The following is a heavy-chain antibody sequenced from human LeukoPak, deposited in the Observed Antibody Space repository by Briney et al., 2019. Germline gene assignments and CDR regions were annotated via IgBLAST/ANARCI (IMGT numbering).Heavy chain of an antibody. Sequence: GGSLRLSCAASGFTFDDYAMHWDRQAPGKGLEWVSAISGSGGSTYYADSVKGRFTISRDNSKNTLYLQMNSLRAEDTAVYYCAKGTFWSGYYADYFDYWGQGTLVTVSS. J-gene: IGHJ4*02. CDR3: AKGTFWSGYYADYFDY. D-gene: IGHD3-3*01. CDR2: ISGSGGST. CDR1: GFTFDDYA. V-gene: IGHV3-23*01.